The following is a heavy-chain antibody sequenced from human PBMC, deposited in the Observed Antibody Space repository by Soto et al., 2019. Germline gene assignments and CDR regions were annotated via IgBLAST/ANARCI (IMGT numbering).Heavy chain of an antibody. Sequence: GGSLRLSCAASGISFSTYSMNWVRQAPGKGLEWVSSISGSGGSTYYADSVKGRFTISRDNSKNTLYLQMNSLRAEDTAVYYCAKDRGRLATATFDYWGQGTLVTVSS. V-gene: IGHV3-23*01. CDR2: ISGSGGST. J-gene: IGHJ4*02. CDR1: GISFSTYS. CDR3: AKDRGRLATATFDY. D-gene: IGHD5-12*01.